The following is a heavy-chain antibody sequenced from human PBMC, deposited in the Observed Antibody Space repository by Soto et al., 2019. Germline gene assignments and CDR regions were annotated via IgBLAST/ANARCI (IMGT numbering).Heavy chain of an antibody. CDR1: GYPFTAYY. V-gene: IGHV1-2*02. CDR2: INPHSGGT. J-gene: IGHJ4*02. CDR3: ARADYYCSGGSCYSPQYDY. Sequence: ASVKVSCKASGYPFTAYYFHWVRQAPGQGLEWMGWINPHSGGTNYARNFQARVTMTRDTSIRTAYMEMRSLRSDDTAVYYCARADYYCSGGSCYSPQYDYWGQGTLVTV. D-gene: IGHD2-15*01.